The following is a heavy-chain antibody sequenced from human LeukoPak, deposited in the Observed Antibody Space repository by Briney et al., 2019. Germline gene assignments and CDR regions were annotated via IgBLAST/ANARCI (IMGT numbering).Heavy chain of an antibody. CDR3: ARDRLTYDFWSGPDY. J-gene: IGHJ4*02. D-gene: IGHD3-3*01. CDR1: GFTFSSYS. V-gene: IGHV3-21*01. Sequence: PGGSLRLSCAASGFTFSSYSMNWVRQAPGKGLEWVSSISSSSSYIYYADSVKGRFTISRDNAKNSLYLQMNSLRAEDTAVYYCARDRLTYDFWSGPDYWGQGTLVTVSS. CDR2: ISSSSSYI.